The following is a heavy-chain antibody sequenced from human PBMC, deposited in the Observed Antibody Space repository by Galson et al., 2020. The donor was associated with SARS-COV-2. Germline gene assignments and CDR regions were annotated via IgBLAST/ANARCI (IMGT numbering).Heavy chain of an antibody. D-gene: IGHD6-19*01. CDR3: TKRAGTIFSGCDY. J-gene: IGHJ4*02. Sequence: GGSLRLSCAASGFSFSTYAMSWVRQAPGKGLEWVSTISGSGGNTYYADSVKGRFSISRDTSRNTLYLHMNSLRAEDTAVYYCTKRAGTIFSGCDYWGQGTLVTVSS. V-gene: IGHV3-23*01. CDR2: ISGSGGNT. CDR1: GFSFSTYA.